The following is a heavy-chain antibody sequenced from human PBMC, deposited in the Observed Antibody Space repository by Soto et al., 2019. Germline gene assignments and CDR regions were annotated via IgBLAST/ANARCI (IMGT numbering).Heavy chain of an antibody. D-gene: IGHD1-26*01. J-gene: IGHJ4*02. V-gene: IGHV1-69*06. CDR3: ASSSGNNYGVGTNYYFDY. Sequence: QVQLVQSGAEVKKPGSSVKVSCKASGGTFSNYVVNRVRQAPGQGLEWMGRIIPISGAANYAQKFQDRVTITADKSTNTAFMELSSLKSEDTAMYYCASSSGNNYGVGTNYYFDYWGQGTLVTVSS. CDR2: IIPISGAA. CDR1: GGTFSNYV.